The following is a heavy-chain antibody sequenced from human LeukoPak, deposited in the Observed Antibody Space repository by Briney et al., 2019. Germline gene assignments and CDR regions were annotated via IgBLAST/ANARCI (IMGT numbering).Heavy chain of an antibody. CDR3: ARHSYYDSSGWWVLNAFDI. D-gene: IGHD3-22*01. CDR1: GYTFDSYY. J-gene: IGHJ3*02. CDR2: INTGGGST. V-gene: IGHV1-46*02. Sequence: ASVKVSCKASGYTFDSYYMHWVRQAPGQGLEWMGVINTGGGSTSYAQKFQGRVTMTRDMYTSTVYMELRSLRSEDTALYYCARHSYYDSSGWWVLNAFDIWGQGQWSPSLQ.